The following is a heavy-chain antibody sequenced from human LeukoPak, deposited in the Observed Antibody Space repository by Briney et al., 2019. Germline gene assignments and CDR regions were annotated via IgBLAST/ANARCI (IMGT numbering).Heavy chain of an antibody. V-gene: IGHV3-30-3*01. CDR2: ISYDGSNK. Sequence: GGSLRLSCAASGFTFSSYAMHWVRQAPGKGLECVAVISYDGSNKYYADSVKGRFTISRDDSKNTLYLQMNSLRAEDTAVYYWARGPKYYCSSTSCLIYYFDYWGQGTLVTVSS. D-gene: IGHD2-2*01. CDR3: ARGPKYYCSSTSCLIYYFDY. CDR1: GFTFSSYA. J-gene: IGHJ4*02.